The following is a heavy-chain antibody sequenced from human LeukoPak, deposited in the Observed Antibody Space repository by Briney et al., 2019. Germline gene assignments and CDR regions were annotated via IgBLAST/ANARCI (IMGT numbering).Heavy chain of an antibody. CDR3: SRGLRYSSSSGDWFDP. CDR2: IYYSGST. J-gene: IGHJ5*02. V-gene: IGHV4-39*01. Sequence: PSETLSLTCTVSGGSISSSSYYWGWIRQPPGKGLEWIGSIYYSGSTYYNPSLKSRVTISVDTSKNQFSLKLSSVTAADTAVYYCSRGLRYSSSSGDWFDPWGQGTLVTVSS. D-gene: IGHD6-6*01. CDR1: GGSISSSSYY.